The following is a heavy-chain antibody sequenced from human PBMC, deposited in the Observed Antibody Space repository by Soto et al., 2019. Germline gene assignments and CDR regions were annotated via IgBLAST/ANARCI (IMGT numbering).Heavy chain of an antibody. J-gene: IGHJ2*01. CDR1: GFTFSSCR. D-gene: IGHD3-10*01. CDR3: ARDQITLVGGVHPFDL. V-gene: IGHV3-48*02. CDR2: INSGGSTI. Sequence: EVQLAESGGGLVQPGGSLRLSCAASGFTFSSCRMNWVRQAPGKGLEWVSYINSGGSTIYYADSVKGRFTISRDNAKTSLSLQMNSLRDGDTAVYYCARDQITLVGGVHPFDLWGRGTLVTVSS.